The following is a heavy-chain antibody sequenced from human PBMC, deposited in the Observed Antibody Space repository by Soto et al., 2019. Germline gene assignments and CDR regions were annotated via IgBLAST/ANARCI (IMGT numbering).Heavy chain of an antibody. J-gene: IGHJ6*02. V-gene: IGHV1-8*01. D-gene: IGHD2-21*02. CDR1: GYTFTSYD. CDR2: MNPNSGNT. CDR3: ARGRCGGDCYWADYYYYGMDV. Sequence: GASVKVSCKASGYTFTSYDINWVRQATGQGLEWMGWMNPNSGNTGYAQKFQGRVTMTRNTSISTAYMELSSLRSEDTAVYYCARGRCGGDCYWADYYYYGMDVWGQGTTVTVSS.